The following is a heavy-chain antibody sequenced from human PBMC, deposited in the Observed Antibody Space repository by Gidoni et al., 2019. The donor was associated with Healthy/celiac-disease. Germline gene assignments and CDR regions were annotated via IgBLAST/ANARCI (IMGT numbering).Heavy chain of an antibody. J-gene: IGHJ6*03. Sequence: QVQLQQWGAGLLKPSETLSLTCAVYGGSFSGYYWSWIRQPPGKGLEWIGEINHSGSTNYNPSLKSRVTISVDTSKNQFSLKLSSVTAADTAVYYCARGKLIRGYYPHYYYYMDVWGKGTTVTVSS. V-gene: IGHV4-34*01. D-gene: IGHD3-3*01. CDR3: ARGKLIRGYYPHYYYYMDV. CDR2: INHSGST. CDR1: GGSFSGYY.